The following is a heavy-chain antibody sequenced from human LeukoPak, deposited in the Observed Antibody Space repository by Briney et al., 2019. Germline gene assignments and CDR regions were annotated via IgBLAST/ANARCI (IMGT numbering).Heavy chain of an antibody. V-gene: IGHV1-18*01. CDR1: GYTFTSYG. D-gene: IGHD1-26*01. J-gene: IGHJ3*01. CDR3: ARGGRWELPRPXAFDV. Sequence: ASVKVSCKASGYTFTSYGISWVRQAPGQGLEWLGWISVYNGHTNYAQKLQGRVTMTTDTSTTTAYMELRTLRSDDTAVYYCARGGRWELPRPXAFDVXXQGXVVT. CDR2: ISVYNGHT.